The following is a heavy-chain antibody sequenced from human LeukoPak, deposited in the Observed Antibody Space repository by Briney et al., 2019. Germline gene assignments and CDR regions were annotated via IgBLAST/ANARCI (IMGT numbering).Heavy chain of an antibody. D-gene: IGHD4-11*01. J-gene: IGHJ4*02. CDR1: GYTLTELS. CDR3: ARDAVMTTVTTDVYFDY. Sequence: ASVKVSCKVSGYTLTELSMHWVRQAPGKWLEWMGCSDPEDGETIYAQTFQGRVTMTEDTSTDTAYMELSSLRSEDTAVYYCARDAVMTTVTTDVYFDYWGQGTLVTVSS. CDR2: SDPEDGET. V-gene: IGHV1-24*01.